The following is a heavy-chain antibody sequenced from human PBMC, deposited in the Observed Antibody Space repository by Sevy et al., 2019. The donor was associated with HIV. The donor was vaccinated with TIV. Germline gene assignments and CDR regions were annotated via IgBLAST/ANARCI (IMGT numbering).Heavy chain of an antibody. Sequence: GGSLRLSCAASGFTVSSNYMSWVRQAPGKGLEWVSVIYSGGSTYYADTVKGRFTISRDNSKNTLYLQMNSLRAEDTAVYYWARVLASRWELRNRGAFDIWGHGTMVTVSS. J-gene: IGHJ3*02. CDR2: IYSGGST. D-gene: IGHD1-26*01. CDR1: GFTVSSNY. V-gene: IGHV3-53*01. CDR3: ARVLASRWELRNRGAFDI.